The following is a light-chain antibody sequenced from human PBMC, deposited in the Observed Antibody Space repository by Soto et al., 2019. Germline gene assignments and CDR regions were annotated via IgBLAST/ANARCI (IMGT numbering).Light chain of an antibody. Sequence: EIVLTQSPATLSFSPGERSTLSCMASQSVSSYLAWYQQKPGQAPRLLIYDASNRATGIPARFSGSGSGTDFTLTISSLEPEDFAVYYCQQRRNWPLITFGQGTRLEIK. CDR3: QQRRNWPLIT. V-gene: IGKV3-11*01. CDR1: QSVSSY. J-gene: IGKJ5*01. CDR2: DAS.